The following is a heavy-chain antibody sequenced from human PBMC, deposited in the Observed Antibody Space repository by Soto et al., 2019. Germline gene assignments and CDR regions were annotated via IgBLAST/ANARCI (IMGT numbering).Heavy chain of an antibody. CDR1: GFTFGTHW. CDR2: INQDGTAK. CDR3: ASDYGL. J-gene: IGHJ4*02. Sequence: EVQLVESGGGLVQPAGSLRLSCAVSGFTFGTHWMSWVRQAPGKGPEWVANINQDGTAKSYVDSVKGRFTISRDNAKNSLYLQMNSLRVEDTAVYYCASDYGLGGQGSLVTVSS. V-gene: IGHV3-7*04. D-gene: IGHD4-17*01.